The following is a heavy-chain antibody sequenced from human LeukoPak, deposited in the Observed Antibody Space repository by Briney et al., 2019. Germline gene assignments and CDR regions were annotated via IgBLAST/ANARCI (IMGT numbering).Heavy chain of an antibody. CDR3: ASSLSMVRGVYFDY. V-gene: IGHV3-48*04. J-gene: IGHJ4*02. CDR2: ISSSSSTI. CDR1: GFTFSSYS. Sequence: PGGSLRLSCAASGFTFSSYSMNWVRQAPGKGLEWVSYISSSSSTIYYADSVKGRFTISRDNAKKSLYLQMNSLRAEDTAVYYCASSLSMVRGVYFDYWGQGTLVTVSS. D-gene: IGHD3-10*01.